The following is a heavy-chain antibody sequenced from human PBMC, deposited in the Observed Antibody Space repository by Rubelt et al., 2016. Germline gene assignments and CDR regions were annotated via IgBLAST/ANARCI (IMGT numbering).Heavy chain of an antibody. J-gene: IGHJ3*02. Sequence: EVQLVESGGGLVKPGGSLRLSCAASGFTFSNAWMSWVRQAPGKGLEWVGRIKSKTDGGTTDYAAPVKGRFTISRDDSKTTLYLQMNSLNTEDTAVYYCTTEDSRGILGDAFDIWGQGTMVTVSS. V-gene: IGHV3-15*01. CDR1: GFTFSNAW. CDR2: IKSKTDGGTT. D-gene: IGHD3-22*01. CDR3: TTEDSRGILGDAFDI.